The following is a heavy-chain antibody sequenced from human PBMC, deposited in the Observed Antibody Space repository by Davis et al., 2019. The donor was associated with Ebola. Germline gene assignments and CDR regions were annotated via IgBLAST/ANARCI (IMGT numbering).Heavy chain of an antibody. Sequence: ASVKVSCKASGYTFTSYGISWVRQAPGQGLEWMGWISADNGNTNYAQKFQGRVTMTRDTSTSTVYMELSSLRSEDTAVYYCARVMTTVTTGWFDPWGQGTLVTVSS. CDR3: ARVMTTVTTGWFDP. CDR1: GYTFTSYG. V-gene: IGHV1-18*01. CDR2: ISADNGNT. J-gene: IGHJ5*02. D-gene: IGHD4-11*01.